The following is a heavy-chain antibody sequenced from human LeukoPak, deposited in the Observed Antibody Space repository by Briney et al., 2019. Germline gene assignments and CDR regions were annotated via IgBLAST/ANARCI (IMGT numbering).Heavy chain of an antibody. CDR3: ASFSVVPYYFDY. V-gene: IGHV3-23*01. D-gene: IGHD2-21*01. J-gene: IGHJ4*02. Sequence: PGGSLRLSCTASGFSFSDYGTHWVRQAPGKGLEWVSGISASGDSTYYADSVKGRFTISRDNAKNSLFLQMNSLRAEDTAVYYCASFSVVPYYFDYWGQGTLVTVSS. CDR1: GFSFSDYG. CDR2: ISASGDST.